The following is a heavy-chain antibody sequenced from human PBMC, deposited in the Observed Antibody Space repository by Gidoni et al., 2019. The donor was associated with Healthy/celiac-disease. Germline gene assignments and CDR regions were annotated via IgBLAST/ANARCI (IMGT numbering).Heavy chain of an antibody. CDR3: AKDSRDPYCSSTSCYYNH. D-gene: IGHD2-2*01. CDR1: GFTFSSYA. V-gene: IGHV3-23*01. J-gene: IGHJ5*02. CDR2: ISGSGGST. Sequence: EVQLLESGGGLVQPGGSLRLSCAASGFTFSSYAMSWVRQAPGKGLEWVSAISGSGGSTYYADSVKGRFTISRDNSKNTLYLQMNSLRAEDTAVYYCAKDSRDPYCSSTSCYYNHWGQGTLVTVSS.